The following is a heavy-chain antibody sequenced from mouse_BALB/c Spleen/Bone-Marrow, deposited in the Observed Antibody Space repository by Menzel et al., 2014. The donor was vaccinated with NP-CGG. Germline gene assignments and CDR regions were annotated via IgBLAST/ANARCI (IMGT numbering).Heavy chain of an antibody. Sequence: VQLQQSGAELVKPGASVTLSCKTSGYTFTDYEMHWVKQTPVHGLEWIGAIDPETGGTDYNQKFKGKATMTADKSSSTAYMELRSLTSEDSAVYYCARWDGNYGWFAYWGQGTLVTVSA. CDR3: ARWDGNYGWFAY. D-gene: IGHD2-1*01. V-gene: IGHV1-15*01. CDR1: GYTFTDYE. J-gene: IGHJ3*01. CDR2: IDPETGGT.